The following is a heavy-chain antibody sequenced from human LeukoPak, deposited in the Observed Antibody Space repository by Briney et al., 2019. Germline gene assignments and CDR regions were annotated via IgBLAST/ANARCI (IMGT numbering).Heavy chain of an antibody. V-gene: IGHV3-43D*03. D-gene: IGHD1-7*01. Sequence: GGSLRLSCAASGFTFDDYAMHWVRQAPGKGLEWVSLISWDGGSTYYADSVKGRFTISRDNSKNSLYLQMNSLRAEDTALYYCAKDRDNWNSRYYYYYMDVWGKGTTVTVSS. CDR1: GFTFDDYA. CDR3: AKDRDNWNSRYYYYYMDV. CDR2: ISWDGGST. J-gene: IGHJ6*03.